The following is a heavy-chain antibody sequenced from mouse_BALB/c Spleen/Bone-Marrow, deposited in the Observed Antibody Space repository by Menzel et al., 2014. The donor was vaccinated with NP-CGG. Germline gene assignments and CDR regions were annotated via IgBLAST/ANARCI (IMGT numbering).Heavy chain of an antibody. CDR2: INPYNGGT. CDR1: GYSFTGYT. CDR3: AREGDYDYAWFAY. J-gene: IGHJ3*01. D-gene: IGHD2-4*01. Sequence: EVQLQQSGPEVVKPGASMKMSCKASGYSFTGYTMNWVKQSHGKNLEWIGLINPYNGGTHYNQKFKGEATLTVDKSSSTAYMELLSLTSEDSAVYYCAREGDYDYAWFAYWGQGTLITVSA. V-gene: IGHV1-37*01.